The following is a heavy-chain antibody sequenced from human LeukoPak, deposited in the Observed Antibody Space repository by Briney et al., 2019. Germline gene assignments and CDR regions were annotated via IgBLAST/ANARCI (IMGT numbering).Heavy chain of an antibody. Sequence: ASVKVSCKVSGYTLTELSMHWVRQAPGKGLEWMGGFDPEDGETIYAQKFQGRVTMTEDTSTDTAYMGLSSLRSEDTAVYYCATVPTYYDFWSGPGYWGQGTLVTVSS. V-gene: IGHV1-24*01. J-gene: IGHJ4*02. D-gene: IGHD3-3*01. CDR1: GYTLTELS. CDR2: FDPEDGET. CDR3: ATVPTYYDFWSGPGY.